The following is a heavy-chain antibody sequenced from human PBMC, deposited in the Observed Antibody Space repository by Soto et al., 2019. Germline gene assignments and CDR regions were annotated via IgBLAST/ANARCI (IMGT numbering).Heavy chain of an antibody. V-gene: IGHV4-39*01. Sequence: QLQESGPGLVKPSETLSLTCTVSGGSIISSNFYWGWIRQPPGKGLEWIGSVEYGRSPYDNPSLKSRVTLSADTYKNQFSLNLTSVAAADTAIYSCARHVRGAVTMNWFDPWGHGTLVTVSS. D-gene: IGHD4-17*01. CDR2: VEYGRSP. J-gene: IGHJ5*02. CDR3: ARHVRGAVTMNWFDP. CDR1: GGSIISSNFY.